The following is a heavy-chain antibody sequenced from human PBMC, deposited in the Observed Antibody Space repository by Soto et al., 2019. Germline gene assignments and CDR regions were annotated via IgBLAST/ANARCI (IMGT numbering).Heavy chain of an antibody. CDR3: ARTNSGCCYDAFDI. CDR2: IYYSGST. CDR1: GGSISSYY. J-gene: IGHJ3*02. V-gene: IGHV4-59*01. D-gene: IGHD1-26*01. Sequence: QVQLQESGPGLVKPSETLSLTCTVSGGSISSYYWSWIRQPPGKGLEWIGYIYYSGSTNYNPSLMARVTISVDTSKNQFSLKLSSVTAADTAVYYCARTNSGCCYDAFDIWGQGTMVTVSS.